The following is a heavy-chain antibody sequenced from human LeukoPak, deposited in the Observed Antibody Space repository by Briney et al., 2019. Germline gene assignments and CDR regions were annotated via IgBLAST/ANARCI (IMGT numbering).Heavy chain of an antibody. V-gene: IGHV4-31*03. CDR2: IYYTGNT. CDR1: GGSINSGGFF. CDR3: ARTVVKDFRSGYSYYYYYMDV. Sequence: PSQTLSLTCTVSGGSINSGGFFWSWIRQHPGKGLEWIGYIYYTGNTHHNPSLKSRVAISIDTSENQFSLKLSSVTAADTAVYYCARTVVKDFRSGYSYYYYYMDVWGKGTTVTVSS. D-gene: IGHD3-3*01. J-gene: IGHJ6*03.